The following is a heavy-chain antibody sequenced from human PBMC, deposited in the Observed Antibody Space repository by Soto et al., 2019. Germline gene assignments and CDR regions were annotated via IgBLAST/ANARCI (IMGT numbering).Heavy chain of an antibody. CDR2: IYYSGST. V-gene: IGHV4-59*08. CDR3: AISEAYYDSRGTRDAFDI. J-gene: IGHJ3*02. Sequence: SETLSLTCTVSGGSISSYYWSWIRQPPGKGLEWIGYIYYSGSTNYNPSLKSRVTISVDTSKNQFSLKLSSVTAADTAVYYCAISEAYYDSRGTRDAFDIWGQGTMVTVSS. CDR1: GGSISSYY. D-gene: IGHD3-22*01.